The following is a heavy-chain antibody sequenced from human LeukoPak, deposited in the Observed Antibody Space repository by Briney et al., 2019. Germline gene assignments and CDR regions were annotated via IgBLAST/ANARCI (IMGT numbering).Heavy chain of an antibody. CDR1: GGSISSYY. V-gene: IGHV4-4*07. CDR3: ARGRTRAYYYDSSGYYYFDY. Sequence: SETLSLTCTVSGGSISSYYWSWIRQPAGKGLEWIGRIYTSGSTNYNPSLKSRVTMSVDTSKNQFSLKLSSVTAADTAVCYCARGRTRAYYYDSSGYYYFDYWGQGTLVTVSS. J-gene: IGHJ4*02. CDR2: IYTSGST. D-gene: IGHD3-22*01.